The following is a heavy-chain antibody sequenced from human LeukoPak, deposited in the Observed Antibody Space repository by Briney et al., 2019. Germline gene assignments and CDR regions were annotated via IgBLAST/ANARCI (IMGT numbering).Heavy chain of an antibody. CDR3: AKKGYYDGSGYYMYYFDH. D-gene: IGHD3-22*01. J-gene: IGHJ4*02. V-gene: IGHV3-23*01. CDR1: GFTFSIYA. Sequence: GGSLRLSCAASGFTFSIYAMSWVRQAPGKELERVSAIDGSGDTAYYADSVKGRFTISRDNSKNTLYLQINRLSAEDTAVYYCAKKGYYDGSGYYMYYFDHWGQGTLVTVSS. CDR2: IDGSGDTA.